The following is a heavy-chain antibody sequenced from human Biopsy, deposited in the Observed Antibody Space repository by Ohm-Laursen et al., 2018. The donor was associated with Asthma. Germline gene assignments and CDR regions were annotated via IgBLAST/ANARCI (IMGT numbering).Heavy chain of an antibody. CDR3: AREVSTGDYGYYYFAMDV. CDR1: GGTFSRYA. Sequence: SSVKVSCKASGGTFSRYAISWVRQAPGQGLEWMGGIIPVFGTSNYAQKFQGRVTFTADGSTSSAYMELSSLTSEDSAVYYCAREVSTGDYGYYYFAMDVWGQGTTVTVSS. CDR2: IIPVFGTS. V-gene: IGHV1-69*01. D-gene: IGHD4-17*01. J-gene: IGHJ6*02.